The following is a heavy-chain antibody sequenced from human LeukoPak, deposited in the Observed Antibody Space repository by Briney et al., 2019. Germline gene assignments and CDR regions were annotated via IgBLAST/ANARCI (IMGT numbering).Heavy chain of an antibody. CDR3: AKPSGSYFAGFSY. V-gene: IGHV3-23*01. CDR1: GFTFSSYA. CDR2: ISGSGGST. Sequence: GGSLRLSCAASGFTFSSYAMSWVRQAPGKGLEWVSAISGSGGSTYYADSVKGRFTISRDNSKNTPYLQMNSLRAEDTAVYYCAKPSGSYFAGFSYWGQGTLVTVSS. J-gene: IGHJ4*02. D-gene: IGHD1-26*01.